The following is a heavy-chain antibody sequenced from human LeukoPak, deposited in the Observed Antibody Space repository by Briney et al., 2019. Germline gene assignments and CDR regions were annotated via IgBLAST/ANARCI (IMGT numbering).Heavy chain of an antibody. CDR2: ISSSSTYI. J-gene: IGHJ4*02. Sequence: GGSLRLSCAASGFTFSTYSMNWVRQAPGKGLEWVSPISSSSTYIYYADSVKGRFTISRDNAKNSLSLQMNSLRAEDTAVYYCASWPGGWYGEDSWGQGTLVTVSS. V-gene: IGHV3-21*01. D-gene: IGHD6-19*01. CDR3: ASWPGGWYGEDS. CDR1: GFTFSTYS.